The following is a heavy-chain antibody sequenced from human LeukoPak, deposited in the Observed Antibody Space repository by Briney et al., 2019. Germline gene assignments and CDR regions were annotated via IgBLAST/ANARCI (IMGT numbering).Heavy chain of an antibody. CDR3: ARYWSGGSCYDY. CDR2: INQDGSEK. D-gene: IGHD2-15*01. Sequence: HPGGSLRLSCAASGFTFSSYWMSWVRQAPEKGLEWVVNINQDGSEKYYVDSVKGRFTISRDNAKNSLFLQMNSLRAEDTAVYYCARYWSGGSCYDYWGQGTLVTVSS. J-gene: IGHJ4*02. V-gene: IGHV3-7*03. CDR1: GFTFSSYW.